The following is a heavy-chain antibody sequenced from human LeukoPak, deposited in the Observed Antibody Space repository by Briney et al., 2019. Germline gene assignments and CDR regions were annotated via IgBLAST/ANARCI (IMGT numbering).Heavy chain of an antibody. Sequence: PGGSLRLSCAASGFTLSKYWTSWVRQAPGKGLEWVASIKEDGSEKYYVDSVKGRFTISRDNAKNSLNLQMNSLRAEDTAMYYCARFPTGFDYWGQGTLVTVSS. CDR1: GFTLSKYW. J-gene: IGHJ4*02. D-gene: IGHD4-17*01. V-gene: IGHV3-7*05. CDR3: ARFPTGFDY. CDR2: IKEDGSEK.